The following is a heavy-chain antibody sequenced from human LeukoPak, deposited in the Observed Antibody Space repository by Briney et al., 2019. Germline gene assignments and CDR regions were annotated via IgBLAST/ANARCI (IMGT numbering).Heavy chain of an antibody. CDR1: GGSISSYY. CDR3: ARVGIAAGYNRFDP. Sequence: PSETLSLTCTVSGGSISSYYWSWIRQPPGKGLEWIGYIYYSGSTNYNPSLKSRVTISVDTSENQFSLKLSSVTAADTAVYYCARVGIAAGYNRFDPWGQGTLVTVSS. J-gene: IGHJ5*02. D-gene: IGHD6-13*01. CDR2: IYYSGST. V-gene: IGHV4-59*01.